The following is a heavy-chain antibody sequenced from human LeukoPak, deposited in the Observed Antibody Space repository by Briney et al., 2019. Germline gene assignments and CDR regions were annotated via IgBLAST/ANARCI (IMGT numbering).Heavy chain of an antibody. Sequence: PGGSLRLSCAASEFSVGSNYMTWVRQAPGKGLEWVSLIYSGGSTYYADSVKGRFTISRDNSKNTLYLQMNSLRAEDTAVYYCAKGGWYYYGSGSYPFDYWGQGTLVTVSS. V-gene: IGHV3-66*01. CDR1: EFSVGSNY. D-gene: IGHD3-10*01. CDR3: AKGGWYYYGSGSYPFDY. CDR2: IYSGGST. J-gene: IGHJ4*02.